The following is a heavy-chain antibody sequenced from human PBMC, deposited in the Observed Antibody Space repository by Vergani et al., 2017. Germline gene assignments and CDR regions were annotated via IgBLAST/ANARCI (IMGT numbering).Heavy chain of an antibody. V-gene: IGHV4-39*01. CDR2: ISYTGSN. D-gene: IGHD4-23*01. CDR3: ARHGNYGGGSGLFDY. CDR1: GDSIISDAYF. J-gene: IGHJ4*02. Sequence: QVQLQESGPGLVKPSETLSLTCIVSGDSIISDAYFWGWARQSPGKGLEWIASISYTGSNSYNPSLRSRVTISVDTSKNQLSLELTSVTAADTAIYYCARHGNYGGGSGLFDYWGQGTLVTVSS.